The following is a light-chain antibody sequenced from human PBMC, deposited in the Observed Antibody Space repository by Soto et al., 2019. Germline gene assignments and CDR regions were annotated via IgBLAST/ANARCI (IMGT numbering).Light chain of an antibody. CDR1: QGINTY. J-gene: IGKJ2*01. V-gene: IGKV1-33*01. CDR3: QQYDSISST. Sequence: DIQMTQSPSSLSASVGDRVTITCQASQGINTYLNWYQQKSGKPPKLLIYDASNLETGVPSRFSGSGSGTDFSFNISSLQPEDIATYHCQQYDSISSTFGQGTKLEIK. CDR2: DAS.